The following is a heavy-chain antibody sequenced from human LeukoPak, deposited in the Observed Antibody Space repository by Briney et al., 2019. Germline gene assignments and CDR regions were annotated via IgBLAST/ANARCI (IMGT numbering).Heavy chain of an antibody. CDR2: IAVGSGNT. J-gene: IGHJ4*02. V-gene: IGHV1-58*01. CDR1: GFTFTSSA. D-gene: IGHD3-22*01. Sequence: ASVKVSCKASGFTFTSSAVQWVRQARGQRLEWIGWIAVGSGNTNYAQKFQERVTITRDMSTSTAYMELSSLRSEDTAVYYCAAGESYYDSSGYRPFDYWGQGTLVTVSS. CDR3: AAGESYYDSSGYRPFDY.